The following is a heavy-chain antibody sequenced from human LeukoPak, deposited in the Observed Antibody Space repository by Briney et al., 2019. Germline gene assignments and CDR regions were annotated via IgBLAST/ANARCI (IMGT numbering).Heavy chain of an antibody. V-gene: IGHV3-30*04. CDR3: ARDPGFWALPGPWHMDV. J-gene: IGHJ6*02. Sequence: PGGSLRLSCAASGLTFTTCAMHWVRQTPDRGLEWVALISHDGRDKLYADSVKGRFTISRDDSRNTVTLQMSSLRPEDAALYYCARDPGFWALPGPWHMDVWGQGTTVTVSS. D-gene: IGHD3-10*01. CDR2: ISHDGRDK. CDR1: GLTFTTCA.